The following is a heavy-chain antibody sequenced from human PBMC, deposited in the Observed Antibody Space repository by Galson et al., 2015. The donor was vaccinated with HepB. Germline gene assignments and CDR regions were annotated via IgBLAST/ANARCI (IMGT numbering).Heavy chain of an antibody. D-gene: IGHD3-3*01. Sequence: SVKVSCKASGYTFTSYYMHWVRQAPGQGLEWMGIINPSGGSTSYAQKFQGRVTMTRDTSTSTVYMELSSLRSEDTAVYYCASAVLGVRDFWSDYMNWGQGTLVTVSS. CDR2: INPSGGST. CDR3: ASAVLGVRDFWSDYMN. J-gene: IGHJ4*02. V-gene: IGHV1-46*01. CDR1: GYTFTSYY.